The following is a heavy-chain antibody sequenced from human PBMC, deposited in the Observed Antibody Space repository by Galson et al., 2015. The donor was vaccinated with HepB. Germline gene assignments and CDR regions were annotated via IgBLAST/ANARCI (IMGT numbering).Heavy chain of an antibody. CDR2: IVVGSGNT. Sequence: SVKVSCKASGFNFTSSAMQWVRQARGQRLEWIGWIVVGSGNTKDAQKFQERVTITRDMSTRTAYMELSSLRSEDTAVYYCAAGIVGTTTPDFDSWGQGTLVTASS. J-gene: IGHJ4*02. CDR3: AAGIVGTTTPDFDS. V-gene: IGHV1-58*02. D-gene: IGHD1-26*01. CDR1: GFNFTSSA.